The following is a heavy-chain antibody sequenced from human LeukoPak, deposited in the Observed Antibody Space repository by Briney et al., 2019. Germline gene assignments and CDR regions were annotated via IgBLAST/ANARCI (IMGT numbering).Heavy chain of an antibody. CDR3: AKNGYDNQGVYFDY. V-gene: IGHV3-23*01. CDR2: ISGTGDTT. D-gene: IGHD3-22*01. Sequence: GGSLRLSCAASGFTFPTYALSWVRQAPGKGLEWVSAISGTGDTTYYADSVKGRFTISRDNSKNTLYLQMNSLRAEDTAVYYCAKNGYDNQGVYFDYWGQGTLVTVSS. J-gene: IGHJ4*02. CDR1: GFTFPTYA.